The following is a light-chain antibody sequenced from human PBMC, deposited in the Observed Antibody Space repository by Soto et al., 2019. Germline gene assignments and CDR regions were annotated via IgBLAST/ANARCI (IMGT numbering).Light chain of an antibody. J-gene: IGKJ1*01. V-gene: IGKV1-5*03. CDR1: QTISSW. CDR3: QHYNSYSAS. CDR2: KAS. Sequence: DIQMTQSPSTLSGSVGDRVTITCRASQTISSWLAWYHQKPWKAHKLLIYKASTLNSGDPSRFGVSGSGTECTLTIRSLQPDAVATYYCQHYNSYSASFGHGTKVDLK.